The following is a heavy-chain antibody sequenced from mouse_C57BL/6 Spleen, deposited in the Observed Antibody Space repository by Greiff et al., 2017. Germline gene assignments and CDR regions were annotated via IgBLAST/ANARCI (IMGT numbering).Heavy chain of an antibody. CDR2: IWSGGST. D-gene: IGHD1-1*01. Sequence: QVQLQQSGPGLVQPSQSLSLSCPVSGFSFTGYGVHWVRQSPGKGLAWLGLIWSGGSTDYNAAFISRLGISKDNSKIQVFYKMYSLQAVDTAIYYCSGSYYAYAMDYWGQGTSVTVSS. V-gene: IGHV2-2*01. CDR1: GFSFTGYG. CDR3: SGSYYAYAMDY. J-gene: IGHJ4*01.